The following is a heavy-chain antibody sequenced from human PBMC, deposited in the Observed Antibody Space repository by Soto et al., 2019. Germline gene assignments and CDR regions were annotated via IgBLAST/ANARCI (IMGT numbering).Heavy chain of an antibody. V-gene: IGHV1-8*01. CDR1: GDTFTSHY. D-gene: IGHD3-22*01. CDR2: MNPNSGNT. Sequence: ASVKVSCKTSGDTFTSHYIHWVRQATGQGLEWMGWMNPNSGNTGYAQKFQGRVTMTRNTSISTAYMELSSLRSEDTAVYYCARAPYYDSSGSFDYWGQGTLVTVSS. CDR3: ARAPYYDSSGSFDY. J-gene: IGHJ4*02.